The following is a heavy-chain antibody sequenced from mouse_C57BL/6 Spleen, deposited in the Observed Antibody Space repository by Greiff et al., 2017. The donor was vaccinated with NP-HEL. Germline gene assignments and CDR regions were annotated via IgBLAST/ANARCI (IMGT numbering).Heavy chain of an antibody. J-gene: IGHJ4*01. D-gene: IGHD1-1*01. V-gene: IGHV1-63*01. Sequence: QVQLQQSGAELVRPGPSVKMSCKASGYTFTNYWIGWAKQRPGHGLEWIGDIYPGGGYTNYNEKFKGKATLTADKSSSTAYMQFSSLTSEDSAIYYCARADYYYGSRLYYAMDYWGQGTSVTVSS. CDR1: GYTFTNYW. CDR2: IYPGGGYT. CDR3: ARADYYYGSRLYYAMDY.